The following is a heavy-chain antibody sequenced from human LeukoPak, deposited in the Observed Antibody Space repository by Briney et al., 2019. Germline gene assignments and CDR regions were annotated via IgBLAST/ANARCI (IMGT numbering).Heavy chain of an antibody. CDR1: GFTFSSYA. CDR3: AKSGLNRFDY. Sequence: GGSLRLSCAASGFTFSSYAMSGVPHAPGKGLEWVSSFSGGGGSTYYADSVRGRFTISRDNSKNTLYLQMNSLRAEDTAVYYCAKSGLNRFDYWGQGTLVTVSS. V-gene: IGHV3-23*01. CDR2: FSGGGGST. D-gene: IGHD2-15*01. J-gene: IGHJ4*02.